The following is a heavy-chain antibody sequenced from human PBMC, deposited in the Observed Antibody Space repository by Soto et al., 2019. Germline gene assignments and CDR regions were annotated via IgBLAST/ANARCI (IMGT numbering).Heavy chain of an antibody. J-gene: IGHJ4*02. D-gene: IGHD3-22*01. CDR3: ASPDYYDSSGYGYPLDY. CDR2: ISAYNGNT. CDR1: GYTFTSYG. Sequence: ASVKVSCKAAGYTFTSYGISWVRQAPGQGLEWMGWISAYNGNTNYAQKLQGRVTMTTDTSTSTAYMELRSLRSDDTAVYYCASPDYYDSSGYGYPLDYWGQGTLVTVSS. V-gene: IGHV1-18*01.